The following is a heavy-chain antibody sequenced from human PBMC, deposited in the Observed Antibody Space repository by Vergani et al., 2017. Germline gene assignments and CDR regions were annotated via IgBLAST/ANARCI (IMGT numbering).Heavy chain of an antibody. CDR2: IYTSGST. V-gene: IGHV4-4*07. CDR3: ARDRRQLAPVGYWFDP. D-gene: IGHD6-6*01. CDR1: GGSISSYY. J-gene: IGHJ5*02. Sequence: QVQLQESGPGLVKPSETLSLTCTVSGGSISSYYWSWIRQPAGKGLEWIGRIYTSGSTNYNPSLKSRVTMSVDTSKNQFSLKLSSVTAADTAVYYCARDRRQLAPVGYWFDPWGQGTLVTVSS.